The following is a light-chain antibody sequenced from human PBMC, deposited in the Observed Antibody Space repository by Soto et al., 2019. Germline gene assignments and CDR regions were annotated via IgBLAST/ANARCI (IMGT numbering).Light chain of an antibody. Sequence: QSTLTQHASVSGSPGQSITISCTGTSSDVGSYNLVSWYQQHPGKAPKLMIYEGSKRPSGVSNRFSGSKSGNTASLTISGLQAEDEADYYCCSYAGSSTHVVFGGGTKVTVL. CDR1: SSDVGSYNL. CDR2: EGS. J-gene: IGLJ2*01. CDR3: CSYAGSSTHVV. V-gene: IGLV2-23*01.